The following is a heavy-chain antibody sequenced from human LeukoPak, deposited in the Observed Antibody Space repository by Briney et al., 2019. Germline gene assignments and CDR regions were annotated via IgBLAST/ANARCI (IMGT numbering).Heavy chain of an antibody. CDR2: IESNGLT. J-gene: IGHJ5*01. Sequence: RSGGSLRLSCAASGFTFSNYAMRWVRQAPGKGLEWVSRIESNGLTLYADSVRDRFTISRDNGKNTIYLQMNSLRVDDTAIYYCAKAATYFYGSVTYDWFESWGQGTLVTVSS. CDR1: GFTFSNYA. V-gene: IGHV3-23*01. D-gene: IGHD3-10*01. CDR3: AKAATYFYGSVTYDWFES.